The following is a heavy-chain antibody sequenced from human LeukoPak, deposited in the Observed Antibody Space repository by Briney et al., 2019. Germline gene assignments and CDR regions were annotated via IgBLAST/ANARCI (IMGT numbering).Heavy chain of an antibody. D-gene: IGHD5-12*01. CDR3: AKEKSRARIVATSPVD. CDR2: ISGSGGST. Sequence: PGGSLRLSCAASGFTFSSSAMSWVRQAPGKGLEWVSAISGSGGSTYYADSVKGRFTISRDNSKNTLYLQMSSLRAADTAVYYCAKEKSRARIVATSPVDWGQGTLVTVSS. CDR1: GFTFSSSA. V-gene: IGHV3-23*01. J-gene: IGHJ4*02.